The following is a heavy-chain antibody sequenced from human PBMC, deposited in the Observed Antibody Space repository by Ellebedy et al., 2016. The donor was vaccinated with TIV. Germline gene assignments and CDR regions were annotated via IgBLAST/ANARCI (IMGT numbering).Heavy chain of an antibody. V-gene: IGHV3-48*04. D-gene: IGHD7-27*01. J-gene: IGHJ3*02. CDR2: ISGSSITK. CDR1: GFTFSPYS. Sequence: GESLKISCAASGFTFSPYSMNWVRQAPGKGLEWLSYISGSSITKQYVDSVEGRFIISRDNANHTLYLQMNSLTVEDTAVYYCARDMAWGNERLNDAFDIWGQGTKVTVSS. CDR3: ARDMAWGNERLNDAFDI.